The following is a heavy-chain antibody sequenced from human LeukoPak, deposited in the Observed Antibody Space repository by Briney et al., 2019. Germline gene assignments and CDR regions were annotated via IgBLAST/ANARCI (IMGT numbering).Heavy chain of an antibody. J-gene: IGHJ4*02. CDR2: IKQDGSEK. CDR3: ARYSSGGYPYYFDY. V-gene: IGHV3-7*01. CDR1: GFTFSSYW. D-gene: IGHD6-19*01. Sequence: GGSLRLSCAASGFTFSSYWMSWVRQAPGKGLEWVANIKQDGSEKYYVDSVKGRFTISRDNAKNSLYLQMNSLRAEDTAVYYCARYSSGGYPYYFDYWGQGTLVTVSS.